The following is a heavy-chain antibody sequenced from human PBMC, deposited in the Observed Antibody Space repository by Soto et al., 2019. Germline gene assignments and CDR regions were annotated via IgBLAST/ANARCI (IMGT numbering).Heavy chain of an antibody. D-gene: IGHD4-17*01. CDR2: ISGSGGST. V-gene: IGHV3-23*01. CDR1: GFIFSNYA. CDR3: AKKTTDSSGYSDY. J-gene: IGHJ4*02. Sequence: EVQLLESGGGVVQPGGSLRLSCAASGFIFSNYAMSWVRQAPGKGLEWVSGISGSGGSTYNADSVKGRFTISRDKSKNTMYMQMSSLRAEDTAVYYCAKKTTDSSGYSDYWGQGTLVTVSS.